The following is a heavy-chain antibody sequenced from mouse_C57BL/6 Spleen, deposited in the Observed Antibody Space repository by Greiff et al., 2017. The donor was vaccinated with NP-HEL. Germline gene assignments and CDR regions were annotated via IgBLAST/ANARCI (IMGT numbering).Heavy chain of an antibody. D-gene: IGHD1-1*01. CDR2: IDPETGGT. Sequence: QVQLQQSGAELVRPGASVTLSCKASGYTFNDYEMHWVKQTPVHGLEWIGAIDPETGGTAYNQKFKGKAILTADKSSSTAYMELRSLTSEDSAVYYCTRNYGSRDYYLWTTGVKEPQSPSPQ. CDR1: GYTFNDYE. CDR3: TRNYGSRDYYLWTT. J-gene: IGHJ4*01. V-gene: IGHV1-15*01.